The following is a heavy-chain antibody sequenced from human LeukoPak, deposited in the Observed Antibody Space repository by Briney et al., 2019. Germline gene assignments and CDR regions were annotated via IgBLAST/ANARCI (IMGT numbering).Heavy chain of an antibody. CDR3: ARAIGYCSSTSCYNWFDP. J-gene: IGHJ5*02. D-gene: IGHD2-2*03. CDR1: GFTFSSYW. Sequence: PGGSLRLSCAASGFTFSSYWMSWVRQAPGKGLEWVANIKRDGSEKYYVDSVKGRFTISRDNAKNSLYLQMNSLRAEDTAVYYCARAIGYCSSTSCYNWFDPWGQGTLVTVSS. CDR2: IKRDGSEK. V-gene: IGHV3-7*01.